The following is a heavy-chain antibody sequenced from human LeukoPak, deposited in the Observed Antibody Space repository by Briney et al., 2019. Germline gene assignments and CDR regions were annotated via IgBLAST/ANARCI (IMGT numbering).Heavy chain of an antibody. CDR1: GFTFSSNW. D-gene: IGHD3-10*01. CDR3: ATYYYGSGSSTKVDY. Sequence: GGSLRLSCAASGFTFSSNWMHWVRQGPGKGLVWVSRINSDGSGTSYADSVKGRFTISRDNAKNTLYLQMNSLRAEDTAVYYCATYYYGSGSSTKVDYWGQGTLVTVPS. V-gene: IGHV3-74*01. CDR2: INSDGSGT. J-gene: IGHJ4*02.